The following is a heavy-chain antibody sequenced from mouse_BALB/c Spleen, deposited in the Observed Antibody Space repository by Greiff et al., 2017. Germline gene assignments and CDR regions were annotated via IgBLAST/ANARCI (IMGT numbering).Heavy chain of an antibody. V-gene: IGHV4-1*02. J-gene: IGHJ3*01. CDR2: INPDSSTI. CDR3: APIYFGGFAY. Sequence: EVQLQESGGGLVQPGGSLKLSCAASGFDFSRYWMSWVRQAPGKGLEWIGEINPDSSTINYTPSLKDKFIISRDNAKNTLYLQMSKVRSEDTALYYCAPIYFGGFAYWGQGTLVTVSA. D-gene: IGHD2-1*01. CDR1: GFDFSRYW.